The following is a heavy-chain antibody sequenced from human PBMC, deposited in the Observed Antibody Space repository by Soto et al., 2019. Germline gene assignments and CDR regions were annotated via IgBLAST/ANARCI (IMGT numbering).Heavy chain of an antibody. J-gene: IGHJ4*02. CDR3: ARGPSGDKVDY. CDR1: GGSISSSGFY. D-gene: IGHD7-27*01. CDR2: IYFSGGTT. Sequence: SETLSLTCTVSGGSISSSGFYWGWIRQPPGKGLDWIGSIYFSGGTTYNNPSLKGRVTVSVDTSQTQFSLKLNSVTAADTAVYYCARGPSGDKVDYWGQGILVTVSS. V-gene: IGHV4-39*07.